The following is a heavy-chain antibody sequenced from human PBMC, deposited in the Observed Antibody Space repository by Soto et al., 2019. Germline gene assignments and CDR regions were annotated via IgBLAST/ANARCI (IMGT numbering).Heavy chain of an antibody. CDR3: VRHLQHRVGVGTFDY. D-gene: IGHD2-15*01. Sequence: EVQLVESGGGLVQPGGSLRLSCAASGFTFSSYWMSWVRQAPGKGLEWVANIKQDGSEKYYVDSVKGRFTISRDNAENSLFLQMNSLRAEDTAVYYCVRHLQHRVGVGTFDYWGQGTLVTVSS. J-gene: IGHJ4*02. V-gene: IGHV3-7*01. CDR1: GFTFSSYW. CDR2: IKQDGSEK.